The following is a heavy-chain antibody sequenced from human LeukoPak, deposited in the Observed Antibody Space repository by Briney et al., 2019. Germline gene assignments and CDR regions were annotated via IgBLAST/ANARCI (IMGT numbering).Heavy chain of an antibody. J-gene: IGHJ5*02. CDR2: IKQDGSEK. CDR3: ARDRAVVVVAASRWFDP. CDR1: GFTFSSYW. D-gene: IGHD2-15*01. V-gene: IGHV3-7*01. Sequence: PGGSLRLSCAASGFTFSSYWMSWVRQAPGKGLEWVANIKQDGSEKYYADSVKGRFTISRDNAKNSLYLQMNSLRAEDTAVYYCARDRAVVVVAASRWFDPWGQGTLVTVSS.